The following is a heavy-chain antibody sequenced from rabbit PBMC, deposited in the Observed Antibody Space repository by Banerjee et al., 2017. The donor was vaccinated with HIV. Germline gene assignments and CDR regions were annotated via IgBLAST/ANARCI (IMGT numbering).Heavy chain of an antibody. CDR1: GFDLSSYY. V-gene: IGHV1S45*01. CDR3: ARPGDYDL. D-gene: IGHD2-1*01. J-gene: IGHJ4*01. Sequence: QEQLEESGGGLVKPEGSLTLTCTASGFDLSSYYICWVRQAPGEGLEWIGCLYGGTSGITVYASWAKGRFTISKTSSTTVTLQMTSLTAADTATYFCARPGDYDLWGPGTLVTVS. CDR2: LYGGTSGIT.